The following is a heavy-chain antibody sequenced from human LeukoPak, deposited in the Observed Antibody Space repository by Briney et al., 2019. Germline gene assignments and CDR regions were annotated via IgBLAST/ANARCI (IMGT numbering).Heavy chain of an antibody. Sequence: PGGSLRVSCAASGFIFSSYSMNWVRQAPGKGLEWVSFISSSSSTIYYADSVKGRFTISRDNAKNSLYLQMNSLRAEDTAVYYCTRVHGGYPFDSWGQGTLVTVSS. CDR2: ISSSSSTI. J-gene: IGHJ4*02. CDR1: GFIFSSYS. D-gene: IGHD2-15*01. V-gene: IGHV3-48*01. CDR3: TRVHGGYPFDS.